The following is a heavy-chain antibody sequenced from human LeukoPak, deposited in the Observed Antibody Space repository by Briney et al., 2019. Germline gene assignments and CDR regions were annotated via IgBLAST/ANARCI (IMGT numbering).Heavy chain of an antibody. J-gene: IGHJ5*02. CDR2: IFHTGST. Sequence: PSQTLSLTCVVSGDSISSGAYSWSWIRQPPGKGLEWVGYIFHTGSTFYNPPLKTRVTISVDNSKNQFSLRLSSVTAADTAVYYCARELWFANAPGSWLDPWGQGTLVTVSS. D-gene: IGHD3-10*01. CDR1: GDSISSGAYS. CDR3: ARELWFANAPGSWLDP. V-gene: IGHV4-30-2*01.